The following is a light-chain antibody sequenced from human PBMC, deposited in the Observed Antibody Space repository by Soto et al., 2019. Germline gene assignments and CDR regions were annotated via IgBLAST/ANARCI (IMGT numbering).Light chain of an antibody. CDR3: QQYYTTPRT. CDR2: WAS. Sequence: DIVMTQSPDSLTVSLGERATINCKSSQSVLYSSNNKNYLAWYQQKPGQPPKLLIYWASTLESGVPDRFSGSGTGTDFTLTISSRQAEDVAVYYCQQYYTTPRTFGQGTKVEIK. V-gene: IGKV4-1*01. CDR1: QSVLYSSNNKNY. J-gene: IGKJ1*01.